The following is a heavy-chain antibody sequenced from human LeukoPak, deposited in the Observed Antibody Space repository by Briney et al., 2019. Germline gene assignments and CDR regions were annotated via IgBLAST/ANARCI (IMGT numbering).Heavy chain of an antibody. CDR2: IIPIFGTA. Sequence: GSSVKVSCKASGGTFSSYAISWVRQAPGQGLEWMGGIIPIFGTANYAQKFQGRVRITADESTSTAYMELRSLRSDDTAVYYCARDEQWLVPISRPFYGMDVWGQGTTVTVSS. CDR3: ARDEQWLVPISRPFYGMDV. V-gene: IGHV1-69*01. CDR1: GGTFSSYA. J-gene: IGHJ6*02. D-gene: IGHD6-19*01.